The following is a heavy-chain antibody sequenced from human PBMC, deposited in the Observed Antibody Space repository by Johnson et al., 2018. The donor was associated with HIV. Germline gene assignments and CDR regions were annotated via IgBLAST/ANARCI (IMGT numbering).Heavy chain of an antibody. V-gene: IGHV3-66*01. J-gene: IGHJ3*02. CDR3: AKVNRPNSGSWVDDAFDI. Sequence: VQLVESGGGLVQPGGSLRLSCAASGFTVSSNYMSWVRQAPGKGLEWVSVIYSGGSTYYADSVKGRFTISRDNSKNTLYLQMNSLSAEDTAVYYCAKVNRPNSGSWVDDAFDIWGQGTMVTVSS. D-gene: IGHD1-26*01. CDR1: GFTVSSNY. CDR2: IYSGGST.